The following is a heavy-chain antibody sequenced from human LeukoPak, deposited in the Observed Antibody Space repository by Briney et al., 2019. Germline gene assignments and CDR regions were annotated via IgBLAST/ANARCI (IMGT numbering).Heavy chain of an antibody. CDR2: INPSGGST. CDR3: ARGVFGELEKLMFQH. J-gene: IGHJ1*01. V-gene: IGHV1-46*01. CDR1: GYTFTSYY. D-gene: IGHD3-10*02. Sequence: GASVKVSCKASGYTFTSYYVHWVRQAPGQGLEWMGIINPSGGSTSYPQKFQDRVTMTRDTSTSTVYMELSSLKSDDTAIYYCARGVFGELEKLMFQHWGQGTLVTVS.